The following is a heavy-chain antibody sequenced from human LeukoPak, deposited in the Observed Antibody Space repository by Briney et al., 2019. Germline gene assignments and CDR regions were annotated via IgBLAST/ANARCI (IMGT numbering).Heavy chain of an antibody. Sequence: PGGSLRLSCAASGFTFSSYGMHWVRQAPGKGLEWVSAISGSGGTTYYADSVKGRFTISRDNSKNTLYLQMNSLRAEDTAIYYCAKNGDRGAYCSGGSCYPYYYYYMDVWGKGTTVTISS. J-gene: IGHJ6*03. CDR1: GFTFSSYG. CDR3: AKNGDRGAYCSGGSCYPYYYYYMDV. V-gene: IGHV3-23*01. CDR2: ISGSGGTT. D-gene: IGHD2-15*01.